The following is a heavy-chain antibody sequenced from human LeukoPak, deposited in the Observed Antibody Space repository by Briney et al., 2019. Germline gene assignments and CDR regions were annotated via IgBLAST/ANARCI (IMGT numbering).Heavy chain of an antibody. CDR2: ISGSGDST. CDR1: GFTFSSYG. Sequence: GGSLRLSCAASGFTFSSYGMSWVRQAPGKGLEWVSAISGSGDSTYYADSLKGRFTISRDNSKNTLYLHMNSLRAEDTAIYYCAKQQVRVISQSWGQGTLVTVSS. J-gene: IGHJ5*02. D-gene: IGHD3-22*01. V-gene: IGHV3-23*01. CDR3: AKQQVRVISQS.